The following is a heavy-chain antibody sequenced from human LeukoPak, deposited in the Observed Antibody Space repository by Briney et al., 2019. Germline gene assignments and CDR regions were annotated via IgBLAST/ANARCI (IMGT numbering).Heavy chain of an antibody. V-gene: IGHV4-59*12. CDR1: GGSISSYY. J-gene: IGHJ3*02. CDR2: IYYSGST. D-gene: IGHD3-16*01. CDR3: ASRFGGWADAFDI. Sequence: SETLSLTRTVSGGSISSYYWSWIRQPPGNGLEWIGYIYYSGSTNYNPSLKRRVTISVDTSKNQFSLKLRSVTAADTAVYYCASRFGGWADAFDIWGHGTMVTVSS.